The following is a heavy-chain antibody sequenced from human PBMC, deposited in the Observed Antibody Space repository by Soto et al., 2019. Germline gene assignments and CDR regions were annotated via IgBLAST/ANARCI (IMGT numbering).Heavy chain of an antibody. D-gene: IGHD3-3*01. CDR1: GFTFSSYA. CDR2: ISSNGGST. J-gene: IGHJ6*02. Sequence: GGSLRLSCAASGFTFSSYAMHWVRQAPGKGLEYVSGISSNGGSTYYADSVKGRFTISRDNSKNTLYLQMGSLRAEDMAVYYCAIGVGGFITIFGVVIGMYYYYGMDVWGQGTTVTVSS. CDR3: AIGVGGFITIFGVVIGMYYYYGMDV. V-gene: IGHV3-64*02.